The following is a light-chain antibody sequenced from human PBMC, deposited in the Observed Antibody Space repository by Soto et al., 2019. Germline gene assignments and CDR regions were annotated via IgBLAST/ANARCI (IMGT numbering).Light chain of an antibody. CDR3: QSYDSSLSVVV. V-gene: IGLV1-40*01. Sequence: QSVLTQPPSVSGAPGQRVSISCTGGYSNIGAGYDVHWYQQLPGTAPKLLIYSNNNRPSGVPDRFSGSKSGTSASLAITGLQAEDEADYYCQSYDSSLSVVVFGGGTKLTVL. CDR2: SNN. CDR1: YSNIGAGYD. J-gene: IGLJ2*01.